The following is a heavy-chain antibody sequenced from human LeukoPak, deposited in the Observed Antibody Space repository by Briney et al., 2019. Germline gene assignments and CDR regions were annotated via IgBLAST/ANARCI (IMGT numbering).Heavy chain of an antibody. D-gene: IGHD6-6*01. CDR2: IYYSGST. CDR1: GGSISSYY. J-gene: IGHJ5*02. V-gene: IGHV4-59*01. Sequence: SETLSLTCTVSGGSISSYYWSWIRQPPGKGLEWIGYIYYSGSTNYNPSLKSRVTISVDTSKNQFSLKLSSVTAADTAVYYCARAAVPARTGGSFFDPWGQGTLVTVSS. CDR3: ARAAVPARTGGSFFDP.